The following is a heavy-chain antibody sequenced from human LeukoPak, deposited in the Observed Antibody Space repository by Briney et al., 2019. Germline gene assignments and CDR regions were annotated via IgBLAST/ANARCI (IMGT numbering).Heavy chain of an antibody. V-gene: IGHV4-4*02. D-gene: IGHD1-1*01. CDR3: ASRGTCCPYGMDV. CDR2: IYHSGST. J-gene: IGHJ6*02. Sequence: SGTLSLTCAVSGGSISSSNWWSWVRQPPGKGLEWIGEIYHSGSTNYNPSLKSRVTISVDKSKNQFSLKLSSVTAADTAVYYCASRGTCCPYGMDVWGQGTTVTVSS. CDR1: GGSISSSNW.